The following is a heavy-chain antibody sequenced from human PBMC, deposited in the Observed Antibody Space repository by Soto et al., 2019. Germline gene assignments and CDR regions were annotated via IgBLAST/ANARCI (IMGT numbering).Heavy chain of an antibody. CDR2: IWYDGSNK. Sequence: GGSLRLSCAASGFIFSNYGMHWVRQAPGKGLEWVAIIWYDGSNKYYADSVKGRFTISRDNSKNTVYLQMNSMRAEDTAMYFCAAGEPLNYRGQGTLVTVSS. D-gene: IGHD3-10*01. CDR1: GFIFSNYG. V-gene: IGHV3-33*01. J-gene: IGHJ4*02. CDR3: AAGEPLNY.